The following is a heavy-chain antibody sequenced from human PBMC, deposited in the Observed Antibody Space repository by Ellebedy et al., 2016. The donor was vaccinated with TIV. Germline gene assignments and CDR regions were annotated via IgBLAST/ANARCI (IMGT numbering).Heavy chain of an antibody. CDR3: AREGGVYFFDY. CDR2: INPSNGGT. CDR1: GYTFTSDL. J-gene: IGHJ4*02. V-gene: IGHV1-46*01. D-gene: IGHD1-26*01. Sequence: AASVKVSCKASGYTFTSDLIHWVRQAPGQGLEWMGVINPSNGGTGYAQKFQGRVTMTRDTSARTVYMELSSLRSEDTAVYYCAREGGVYFFDYWGQGTLVTVSS.